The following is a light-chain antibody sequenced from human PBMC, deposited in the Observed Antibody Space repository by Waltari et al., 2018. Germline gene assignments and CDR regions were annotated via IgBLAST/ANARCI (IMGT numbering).Light chain of an antibody. CDR3: QQYDNSPPWT. CDR2: GVS. V-gene: IGKV3-20*01. J-gene: IGKJ1*01. CDR1: QSVTSGY. Sequence: EIVLTQSPGTLSLSPGERATLSCRASQSVTSGYLAWYQQKPGQPPRLVIHGVSSRATGIPDRFSGSGSGTDFTLTISRLEPEDFAVYFCQQYDNSPPWTFGQGTKVEIK.